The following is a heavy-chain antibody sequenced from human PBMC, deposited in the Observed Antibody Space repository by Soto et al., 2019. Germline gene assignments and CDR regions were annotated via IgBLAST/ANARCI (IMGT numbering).Heavy chain of an antibody. CDR3: VKNRLGTAGTFDY. V-gene: IGHV3-23*01. J-gene: IGHJ4*02. D-gene: IGHD6-19*01. CDR2: ITGGGDNT. Sequence: GGSLRLSCAVSGFTFSNFDMAWVRQAPGKGLEWVSSITGGGDNTDYADSVKGRFTISRDNSRNTLHLQMKSLTAEDTALYYCVKNRLGTAGTFDYWGQGTRLTV. CDR1: GFTFSNFD.